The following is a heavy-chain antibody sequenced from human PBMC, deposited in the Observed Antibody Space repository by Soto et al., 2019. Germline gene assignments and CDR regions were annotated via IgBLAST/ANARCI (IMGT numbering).Heavy chain of an antibody. Sequence: SETLSLTCTVSGGSISSSSYYWGWIRQPPGKGLEWIGSIYYSGSTYYNPSLKSRVTISVDTSKNQFSLKLSSVTAADTAVYYCARHPPYGDLYFDYWGQGTLVTVSS. V-gene: IGHV4-39*01. D-gene: IGHD4-17*01. CDR2: IYYSGST. J-gene: IGHJ4*02. CDR1: GGSISSSSYY. CDR3: ARHPPYGDLYFDY.